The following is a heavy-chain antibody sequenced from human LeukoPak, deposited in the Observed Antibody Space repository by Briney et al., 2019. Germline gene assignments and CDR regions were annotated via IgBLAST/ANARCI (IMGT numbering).Heavy chain of an antibody. D-gene: IGHD3-16*02. CDR3: AKDTSARRGSLNG. CDR2: ITDSGGST. J-gene: IGHJ4*02. V-gene: IGHV3-23*01. Sequence: PGGSLRLSCTASGFTFSSYAMSWVRQAPGKGLEWVSAITDSGGSTSYADSVRGRFTISRDNSKNTPYLQMNSLRAEDTAVYYCAKDTSARRGSLNGWGQGTLVTVSS. CDR1: GFTFSSYA.